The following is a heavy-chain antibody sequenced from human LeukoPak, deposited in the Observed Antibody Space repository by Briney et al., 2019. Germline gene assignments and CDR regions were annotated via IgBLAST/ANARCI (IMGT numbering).Heavy chain of an antibody. J-gene: IGHJ4*02. Sequence: GSLRLSCTVSGGSISSYYWSWIRQPPGKGLEWIGYIYYSGSTNYNPSLKSRVTISVDTSKNQFSLKLSSVTAADTAVYYCARDRGQKTYYYDSSGYYSDYWGQGTLVTVSS. D-gene: IGHD3-22*01. CDR2: IYYSGST. CDR3: ARDRGQKTYYYDSSGYYSDY. V-gene: IGHV4-59*12. CDR1: GGSISSYY.